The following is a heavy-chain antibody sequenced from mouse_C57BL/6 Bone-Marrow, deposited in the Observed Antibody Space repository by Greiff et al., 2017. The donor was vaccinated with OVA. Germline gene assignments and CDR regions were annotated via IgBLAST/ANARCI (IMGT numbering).Heavy chain of an antibody. D-gene: IGHD3-3*01. CDR1: GFTFTDYY. Sequence: EVKLVESGGGLVQPGGSLSLSCAASGFTFTDYYMSWVRQPPGKALEWLGFIRNKANGYTTEYSASVKGRFTISRDNSQSILHLQMNALRAEDSATYYCARVGRYFDVWGTGTTVTVSS. CDR2: IRNKANGYTT. CDR3: ARVGRYFDV. V-gene: IGHV7-3*01. J-gene: IGHJ1*03.